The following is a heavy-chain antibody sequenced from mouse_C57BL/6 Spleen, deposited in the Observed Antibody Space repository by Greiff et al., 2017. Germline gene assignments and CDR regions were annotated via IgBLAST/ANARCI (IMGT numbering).Heavy chain of an antibody. CDR2: ISSGSSTI. Sequence: EVMLVESGGGLVKPGGSLKLSCAASGFTFSDYGMHWVRQAPEKGLEWVAYISSGSSTIYYADTVKGRFTISRDNATNTLFLQMTSLRSEDTAMYYCARPGAGPWFACWGQGTLVTVSA. J-gene: IGHJ3*01. D-gene: IGHD3-3*01. CDR1: GFTFSDYG. CDR3: ARPGAGPWFAC. V-gene: IGHV5-17*01.